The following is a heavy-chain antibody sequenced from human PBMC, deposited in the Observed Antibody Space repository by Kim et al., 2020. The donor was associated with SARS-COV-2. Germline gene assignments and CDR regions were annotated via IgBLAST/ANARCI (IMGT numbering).Heavy chain of an antibody. CDR2: IGTAGDT. D-gene: IGHD1-1*01. J-gene: IGHJ6*03. CDR3: SGGFRERGIYYYYNYYMDV. Sequence: GGSLRLSCAASGFTFSSYDMHWVRQATGKGLEWVSAIGTAGDTYYPGSVKGRFTTSRENTKNSLFLQLNSLRAGDTAAYYCSGGFRERGIYYYYNYYMDV. V-gene: IGHV3-13*01. CDR1: GFTFSSYD.